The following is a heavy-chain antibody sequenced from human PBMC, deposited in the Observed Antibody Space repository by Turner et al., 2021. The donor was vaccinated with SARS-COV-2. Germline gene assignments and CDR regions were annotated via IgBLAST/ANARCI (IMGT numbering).Heavy chain of an antibody. CDR3: ARDLRRYATAAFDV. D-gene: IGHD3-9*01. Sequence: QVQLVESGGGVVQPGRYLRLSCAASGFTLNNYALHWVRQAPGKGLEWLSVISYDGGNTYFADSLKGRFTISRDNSKNTVYLQMNSLRAEDTAVYYCARDLRRYATAAFDVWGQGTMVSVSS. V-gene: IGHV3-30-3*01. CDR1: GFTLNNYA. CDR2: ISYDGGNT. J-gene: IGHJ3*01.